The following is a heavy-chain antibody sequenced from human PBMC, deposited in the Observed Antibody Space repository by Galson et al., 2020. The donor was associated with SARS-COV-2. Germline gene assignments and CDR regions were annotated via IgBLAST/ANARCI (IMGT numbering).Heavy chain of an antibody. CDR2: IFISGTT. CDR3: ARGPGEYHFDY. V-gene: IGHV4-61*02. CDR1: GCSISSGSYY. J-gene: IGHJ4*02. D-gene: IGHD4-17*01. Sequence: SETLSLTCTVSGCSISSGSYYWIWIRQPAGKGLEWIGRIFISGTTNYNPSLKSRVTISLDTSKNQFSLKLSSVTAADTAVYFCARGPGEYHFDYWGQGTLVTVSS.